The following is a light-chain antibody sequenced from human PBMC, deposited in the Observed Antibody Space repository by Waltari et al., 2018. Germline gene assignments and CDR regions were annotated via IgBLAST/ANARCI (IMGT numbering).Light chain of an antibody. J-gene: IGLJ2*01. CDR2: ENN. CDR3: ITKDTSLNAIV. Sequence: QSVLTQPPSVSAAPGQKVTISCSGSSSNIGNTYVSWFQQLPGTAPKLLIYENNKRPSGTPDRFSGSKSGTSGTLDITGLQTGDEADYYCITKDTSLNAIVFGGGTKLTVL. CDR1: SSNIGNTY. V-gene: IGLV1-51*02.